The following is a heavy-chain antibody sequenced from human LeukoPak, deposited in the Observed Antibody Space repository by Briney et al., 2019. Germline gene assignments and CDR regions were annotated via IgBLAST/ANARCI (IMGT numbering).Heavy chain of an antibody. CDR1: GFTFSSYA. CDR2: ISYDGTNK. Sequence: GGSLRLSCAGSGFTFSSYAMHWVRQAPGKGLEWVTIISYDGTNKYYADSVKGRFTISRDNSKNTLFLQMNSLRAEDTAVYYCARSNYYDSRSWGFDIWGQGTMVTVSS. CDR3: ARSNYYDSRSWGFDI. V-gene: IGHV3-30*04. J-gene: IGHJ3*02. D-gene: IGHD3-22*01.